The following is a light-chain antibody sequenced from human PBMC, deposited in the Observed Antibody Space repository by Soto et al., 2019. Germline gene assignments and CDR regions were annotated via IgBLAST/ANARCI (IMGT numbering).Light chain of an antibody. Sequence: QSVLTQPPAASGARGQGVAFSCSGSSSNIGGNTVNWYQQLAGTAPKLLIYTNNQRPSGVPDRFSGSKSGTSASLAISGLLSDDEDDYYCAAWDDSLNGYVFGTGTKLTVL. V-gene: IGLV1-44*01. J-gene: IGLJ1*01. CDR2: TNN. CDR1: SSNIGGNT. CDR3: AAWDDSLNGYV.